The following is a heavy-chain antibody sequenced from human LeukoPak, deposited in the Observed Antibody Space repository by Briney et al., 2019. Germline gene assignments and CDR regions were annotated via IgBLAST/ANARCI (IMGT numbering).Heavy chain of an antibody. CDR2: IYSSGKT. J-gene: IGHJ4*02. V-gene: IGHV4-4*07. CDR1: GGSINNYY. D-gene: IGHD6-13*01. CDR3: ARGRGSSWYYFDY. Sequence: SETLSLTCTVSGGSINNYYWTWIRQPAGKGLEWIGRIYSSGKTNYNPSLKGRVTMSVDTSKNQFSLNLSSVTAADTAVYYCARGRGSSWYYFDYWGQGTLVTVSS.